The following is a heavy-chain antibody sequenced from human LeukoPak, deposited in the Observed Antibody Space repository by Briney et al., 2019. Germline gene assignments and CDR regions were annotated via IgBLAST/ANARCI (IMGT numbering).Heavy chain of an antibody. CDR1: GYRFTVYW. CDR2: IYSGDSEA. CDR3: ARHYTAMTHFDY. D-gene: IGHD5-18*01. J-gene: IGHJ4*02. Sequence: GASLKISCKASGYRFTVYWIAWGRPMPGKGLGWMGSIYSGDSEARYSPSSQGQVTMSVDKSITTAYLQWGSLKASDTATYYCARHYTAMTHFDYWGQGTLVTVSS. V-gene: IGHV5-51*01.